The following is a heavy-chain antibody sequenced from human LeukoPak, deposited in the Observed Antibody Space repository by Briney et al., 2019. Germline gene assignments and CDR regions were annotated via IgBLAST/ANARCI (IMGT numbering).Heavy chain of an antibody. CDR1: GYSISSGYY. Sequence: SETLSLTCTVSGYSISSGYYWGWIRQPPGKGLEWIGSIYHSGSTYYNPSLKSRVTISVDTSKNQFSLKLSSVTAADTAVYYCARALGYCTNGVCYDAFDIWGQGTMVTVSS. V-gene: IGHV4-38-2*02. CDR3: ARALGYCTNGVCYDAFDI. J-gene: IGHJ3*02. D-gene: IGHD2-8*01. CDR2: IYHSGST.